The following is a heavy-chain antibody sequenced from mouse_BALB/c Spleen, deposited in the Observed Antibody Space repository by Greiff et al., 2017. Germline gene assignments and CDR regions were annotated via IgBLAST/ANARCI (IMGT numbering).Heavy chain of an antibody. CDR2: IDPENGDT. V-gene: IGHV1S135*01. Sequence: VHVKQSGPELVKPGASVKVSCKASGYSFTDYNMYWVKQSHGKSLEWIGWIDPENGDTEYAPKFQGKATMTADTSSNTAYLQLSSLTSEDTAVYYCNALYGNYRGYAMDYWGQGTSVTVSS. J-gene: IGHJ4*01. CDR1: GYSFTDYN. D-gene: IGHD2-1*01. CDR3: NALYGNYRGYAMDY.